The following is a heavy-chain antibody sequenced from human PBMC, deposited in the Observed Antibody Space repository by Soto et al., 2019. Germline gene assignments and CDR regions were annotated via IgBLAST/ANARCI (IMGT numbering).Heavy chain of an antibody. D-gene: IGHD6-13*01. V-gene: IGHV5-51*01. CDR2: IDPNDSQT. CDR1: GYSFTSYW. Sequence: GESLKISCKGSGYSFTSYWISWVRQMPGKGLEWMGIIDPNDSQTIYSPSFQGQVTISADKSIDTAYLQWSSLKTSDTAMYYCARHAGNSWKGDYFDYWGQGALVTVSS. CDR3: ARHAGNSWKGDYFDY. J-gene: IGHJ4*02.